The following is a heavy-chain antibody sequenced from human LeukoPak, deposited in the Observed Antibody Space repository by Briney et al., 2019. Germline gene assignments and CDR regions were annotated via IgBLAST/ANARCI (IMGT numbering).Heavy chain of an antibody. CDR1: GFTFSSYS. D-gene: IGHD1-26*01. J-gene: IGHJ4*02. CDR2: ISGSGGRT. Sequence: GGSLTLSCAASGFTFSSYSMSWVRQAPGKGLDWVSAISGSGGRTYYADSVKGRFTISRDNSMDTLYLQMNSLRADDTAVYYCAKGARWELPLDYWGQGTLVTVSS. V-gene: IGHV3-23*01. CDR3: AKGARWELPLDY.